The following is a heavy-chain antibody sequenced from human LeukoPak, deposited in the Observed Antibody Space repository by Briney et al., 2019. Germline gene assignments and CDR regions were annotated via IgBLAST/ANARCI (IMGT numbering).Heavy chain of an antibody. Sequence: PGGSLRLSCAASGFTFSSYSMNWVRQAPGKGLEWVSSISSSSSYIYYADSVKGRFTISSDNAKNSLYLQMNSLRAEDTAVYYCARDKYGSGSYYFNWFDPWGQGTLVTVSS. CDR3: ARDKYGSGSYYFNWFDP. V-gene: IGHV3-21*01. D-gene: IGHD3-10*01. J-gene: IGHJ5*02. CDR1: GFTFSSYS. CDR2: ISSSSSYI.